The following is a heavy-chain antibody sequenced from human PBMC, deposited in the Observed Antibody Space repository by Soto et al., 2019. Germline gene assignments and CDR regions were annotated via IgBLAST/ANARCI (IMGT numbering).Heavy chain of an antibody. CDR1: GYTFTSYG. J-gene: IGHJ4*02. V-gene: IGHV1-18*01. CDR3: ARDMRYYDGSGFVEY. Sequence: ASVKVSCKASGYTFTSYGITWLRESAGQGLEWMGWISAYTGDTNYAQKLQGRVTMTTDTSTSTAYMELRSLRSDDTAVYYCARDMRYYDGSGFVEYWGQGTPVTVSS. CDR2: ISAYTGDT. D-gene: IGHD3-22*01.